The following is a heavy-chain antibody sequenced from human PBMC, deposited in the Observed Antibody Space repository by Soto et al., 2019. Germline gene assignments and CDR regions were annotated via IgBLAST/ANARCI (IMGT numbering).Heavy chain of an antibody. CDR3: ATMTTVTTYYFDY. J-gene: IGHJ4*02. CDR2: IIPIFGTA. Sequence: SVKVSCKASGGTFSSYAISCVLQSPGQGLEWMGGIIPIFGTANYAQKFQGRVTITADESTSTAYMELSSLRSEDTAVYYCATMTTVTTYYFDYWGQGTLVTVSS. D-gene: IGHD4-17*01. CDR1: GGTFSSYA. V-gene: IGHV1-69*13.